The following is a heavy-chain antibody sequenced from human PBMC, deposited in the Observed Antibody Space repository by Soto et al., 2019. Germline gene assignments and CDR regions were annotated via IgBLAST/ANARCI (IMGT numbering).Heavy chain of an antibody. CDR3: AREIKKGNDRAVDY. J-gene: IGHJ4*02. CDR1: GFTFSSYA. Sequence: HPGGSLRLSCAASGFTFSSYAMHWVRQAPGKGLEWVAVISYDGSNKYYADSVKGRFTISRDNSKNTLYLQMNSLRAEDTAVYYCAREIKKGNDRAVDYWGQGTLVTVS. CDR2: ISYDGSNK. V-gene: IGHV3-30-3*01. D-gene: IGHD3-22*01.